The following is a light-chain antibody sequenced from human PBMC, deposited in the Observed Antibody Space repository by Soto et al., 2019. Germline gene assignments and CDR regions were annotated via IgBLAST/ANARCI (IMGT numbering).Light chain of an antibody. V-gene: IGLV2-8*01. CDR2: EVN. J-gene: IGLJ2*01. Sequence: QSALTQPPSASGSPGQSVTFSCTGASSDFGRHNYVPWYRQHPGKAPQLLIFEVNKRPSGVPDRFSASKSGITASLTVSGLQPEDEAAYYCSSYTDTDNFVIFGGGTKLTVL. CDR3: SSYTDTDNFVI. CDR1: SSDFGRHNY.